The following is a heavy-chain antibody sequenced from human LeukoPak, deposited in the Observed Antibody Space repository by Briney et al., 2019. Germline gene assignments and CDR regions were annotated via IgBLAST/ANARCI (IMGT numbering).Heavy chain of an antibody. CDR1: GFTFSSYG. Sequence: PGGSLRLSCAASGFTFSSYGIHWVRQAPGKGLEWVAVIWHDGSYKYYADSVKGRFTISRDNSKDTLYLQMNSLKVEDTAVYYCASGDYSSGWHLDYWGQGTLVTVSS. V-gene: IGHV3-33*08. CDR3: ASGDYSSGWHLDY. D-gene: IGHD6-19*01. J-gene: IGHJ4*02. CDR2: IWHDGSYK.